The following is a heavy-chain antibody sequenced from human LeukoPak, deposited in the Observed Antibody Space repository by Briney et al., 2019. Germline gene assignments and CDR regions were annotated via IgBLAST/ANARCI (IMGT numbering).Heavy chain of an antibody. CDR2: IYCSGST. Sequence: PSETLSLTCAVYGGSFSGYYWSWIRQPPGKGLEWIGYIYCSGSTNYNPSLKSRVTISVDTSKNQFSLKLSSVTAADTAVYYCARDMVAAAATGWFSYWGQGTLVTVSS. CDR3: ARDMVAAAATGWFSY. V-gene: IGHV4-59*01. D-gene: IGHD6-13*01. J-gene: IGHJ4*02. CDR1: GGSFSGYY.